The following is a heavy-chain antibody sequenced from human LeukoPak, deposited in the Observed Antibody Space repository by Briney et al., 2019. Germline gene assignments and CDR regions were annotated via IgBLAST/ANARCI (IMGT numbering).Heavy chain of an antibody. CDR1: GYTFTSYG. CDR3: ARDRSGIVVVPAAIPFDY. J-gene: IGHJ4*02. Sequence: ASVKVSCKASGYTFTSYGISWVRQAPGQGLEWMGWISAYNGNTNYAQKLQGRVTMTTDTSTSTAYMELRSLRSEDTAVYYCARDRSGIVVVPAAIPFDYWGQGTLVTVSS. D-gene: IGHD2-2*01. V-gene: IGHV1-18*01. CDR2: ISAYNGNT.